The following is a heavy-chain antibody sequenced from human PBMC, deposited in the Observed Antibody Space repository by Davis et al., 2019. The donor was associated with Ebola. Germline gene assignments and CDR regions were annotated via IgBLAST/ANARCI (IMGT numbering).Heavy chain of an antibody. CDR3: ARDKGGSYRSYYYYGMDV. J-gene: IGHJ6*02. V-gene: IGHV1-18*04. D-gene: IGHD3-16*02. Sequence: ASVKVSCKASGYTFTSYGISWVRQAPGQGLEWMGWISAYNGNTNYAQKFQGRVTITADESTSTAYMELSSLRSEDTAVYYCARDKGGSYRSYYYYGMDVWGQGTTVTVSS. CDR2: ISAYNGNT. CDR1: GYTFTSYG.